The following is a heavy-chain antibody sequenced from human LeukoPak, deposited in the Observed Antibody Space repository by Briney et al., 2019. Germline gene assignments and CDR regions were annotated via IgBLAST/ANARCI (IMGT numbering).Heavy chain of an antibody. D-gene: IGHD5-12*01. CDR3: ARDGYSGYAKYYFDY. V-gene: IGHV3-23*01. Sequence: EGSLRLSCAASGFTFSSYAMSWVRQAPGKGLEWVSTLSGSGDSTYYADSVKGRFTISRDNAKNTLYLQMNSLRAEDTAVYYCARDGYSGYAKYYFDYWGQGTLVTVSS. J-gene: IGHJ4*02. CDR2: LSGSGDST. CDR1: GFTFSSYA.